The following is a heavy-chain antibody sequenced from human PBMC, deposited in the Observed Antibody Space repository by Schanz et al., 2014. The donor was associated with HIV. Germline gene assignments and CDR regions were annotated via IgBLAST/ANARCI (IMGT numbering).Heavy chain of an antibody. Sequence: QVQLQESGPGLVKPSQTLSLTCTVSGGSISSGDNYWTWIRQPPGKGLEWIGEINHSGSTNYNPSLKSRVTISIDTSKNQFSLKLSSVTAADTAVYYCARGIRRDCSSPSCNTGWFDPWGQGTLVTVSS. CDR1: GGSISSGDNY. D-gene: IGHD2-2*02. J-gene: IGHJ5*02. CDR2: INHSGST. CDR3: ARGIRRDCSSPSCNTGWFDP. V-gene: IGHV4-30-4*08.